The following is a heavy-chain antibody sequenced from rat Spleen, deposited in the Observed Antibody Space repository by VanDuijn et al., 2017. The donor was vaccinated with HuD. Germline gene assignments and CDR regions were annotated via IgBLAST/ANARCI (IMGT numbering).Heavy chain of an antibody. V-gene: IGHV5-46*01. CDR3: TRGYDGTYYYVNWFAY. J-gene: IGHJ3*01. CDR1: GFTFSSFP. D-gene: IGHD1-12*02. Sequence: EVQLVESDGGLVQPGRSLKLSCAASGFTFSSFPMAWVRQAPTKGLEWVATISISGGSTYYRDSVKGRFTISRDNAKSTLYLQMNSLRSEDTATYYCTRGYDGTYYYVNWFAYWGQGTLVTVSS. CDR2: ISISGGST.